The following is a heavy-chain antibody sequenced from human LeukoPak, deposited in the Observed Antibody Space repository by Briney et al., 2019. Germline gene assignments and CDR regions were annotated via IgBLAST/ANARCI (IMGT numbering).Heavy chain of an antibody. CDR1: GFTFSSYW. V-gene: IGHV3-7*01. CDR3: ARDLDDYVWGSYRNGAFDI. CDR2: IKRDGSEK. D-gene: IGHD3-16*02. Sequence: GGSLRPSCAVSGFTFSSYWMTWVRQAPGKGLEWVANIKRDGSEKYYVDSVKGRFTISRDNAKNSLYLQMNSLRAEDTAVYYCARDLDDYVWGSYRNGAFDIWGQGTMVTVSS. J-gene: IGHJ3*02.